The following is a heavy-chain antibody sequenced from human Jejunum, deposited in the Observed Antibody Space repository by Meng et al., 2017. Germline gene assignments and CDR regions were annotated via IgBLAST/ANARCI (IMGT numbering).Heavy chain of an antibody. Sequence: QTSGSGLRRPSVTLSFSWVISSFSVSGCVFYGSWIRRPSGMGLEWIGYVFDSGSTKYNPSLSSRVTISANTSKNQFSLELSSVTAADTAVYYCATDVYGDGLAYLDYWGQGSLVTSPQ. D-gene: IGHD4-17*01. CDR2: VFDSGST. J-gene: IGHJ4*02. V-gene: IGHV4-61*08. CDR3: ATDVYGDGLAYLDY. CDR1: SFSVSGCVFY.